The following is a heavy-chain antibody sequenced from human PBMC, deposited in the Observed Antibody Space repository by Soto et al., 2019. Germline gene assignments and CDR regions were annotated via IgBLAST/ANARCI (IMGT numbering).Heavy chain of an antibody. V-gene: IGHV1-3*01. J-gene: IGHJ4*02. D-gene: IGHD6-13*01. Sequence: ASVKVSCKDSGITFSSYAMHWVRQAPGQRLEWMGWINAGNGDTRYSQIFQGRVTLTRDTSASTVYLDLSSLRSEDTAVYYCARDPGIAARLGGQGTLVTVSS. CDR1: GITFSSYA. CDR2: INAGNGDT. CDR3: ARDPGIAARL.